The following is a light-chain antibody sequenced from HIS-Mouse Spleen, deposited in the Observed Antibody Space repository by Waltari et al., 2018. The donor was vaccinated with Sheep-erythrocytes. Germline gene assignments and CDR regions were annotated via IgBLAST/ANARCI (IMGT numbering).Light chain of an antibody. V-gene: IGLV2-11*01. Sequence: QSALTQPPSASGSPGQSVTISCTGTSTDVGRYTYVSWYQQHPGKAPKPMIYDVSKRPSGVPDRFSGSKAGNTASLTISGLQAEDEADYYCCSYAGSYTWVFGGGTKLTVL. J-gene: IGLJ3*02. CDR1: STDVGRYTY. CDR3: CSYAGSYTWV. CDR2: DVS.